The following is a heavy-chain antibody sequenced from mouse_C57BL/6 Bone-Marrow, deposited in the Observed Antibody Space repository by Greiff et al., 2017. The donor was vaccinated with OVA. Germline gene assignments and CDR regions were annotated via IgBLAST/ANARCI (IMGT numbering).Heavy chain of an antibody. J-gene: IGHJ2*01. CDR1: GYTFTSYW. D-gene: IGHD2-3*01. V-gene: IGHV1-64*01. CDR2: IHPNSGST. CDR3: ARDDGYYLYYCDY. Sequence: QVQLQQPGAELVKPGASVKLSCKASGYTFTSYWMHWVKQRPGQGLEWIGMIHPNSGSTNYNEKFKSKATLTVDKSPSTAYMQLSSLTSEDSAVYYCARDDGYYLYYCDYWGQGTTLTVSS.